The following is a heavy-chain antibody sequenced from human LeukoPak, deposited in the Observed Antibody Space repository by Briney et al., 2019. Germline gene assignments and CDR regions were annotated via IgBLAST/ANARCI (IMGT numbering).Heavy chain of an antibody. D-gene: IGHD1-26*01. CDR2: IRYDGSNK. CDR3: AKGRGWEASYYYYYMDV. Sequence: GGSLRLSCAASGFTFINAWMNWVRQAPGKGLEWVAFIRYDGSNKYYTDSVKGRFTISRDNSKNTLYLQMNSLRAEDTAVYYCAKGRGWEASYYYYYMDVWGKGTTVTISS. J-gene: IGHJ6*03. CDR1: GFTFINAW. V-gene: IGHV3-30*02.